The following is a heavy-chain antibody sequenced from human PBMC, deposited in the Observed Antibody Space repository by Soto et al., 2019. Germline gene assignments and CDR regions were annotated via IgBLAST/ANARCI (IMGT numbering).Heavy chain of an antibody. CDR1: GYTFTSYG. J-gene: IGHJ6*02. Sequence: GASVKVSCKASGYTFTSYGISWVRQAPGQGLEWMGWISAYNGNTNYAQKLQGRVTMTTDTSTSTPYMELRSLRSDDTAVYYCARDGLDDYSNDGGGVYYYGMDVWGQGTTVTVSS. CDR2: ISAYNGNT. CDR3: ARDGLDDYSNDGGGVYYYGMDV. V-gene: IGHV1-18*04. D-gene: IGHD4-4*01.